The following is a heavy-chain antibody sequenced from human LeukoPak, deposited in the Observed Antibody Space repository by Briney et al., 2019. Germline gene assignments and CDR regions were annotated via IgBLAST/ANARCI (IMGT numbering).Heavy chain of an antibody. CDR3: ARDLGIGRGYTVEDY. Sequence: GGSLRLSCAASGFTFSSYGMNWVRRAPGKGLEWVSYISSSSSTIYYADSLKGRFTISRDNAKNSLYLQMNSLRAEDTAVYYRARDLGIGRGYTVEDYWGQGTLVTVSS. V-gene: IGHV3-48*01. CDR2: ISSSSSTI. CDR1: GFTFSSYG. J-gene: IGHJ4*02. D-gene: IGHD3-22*01.